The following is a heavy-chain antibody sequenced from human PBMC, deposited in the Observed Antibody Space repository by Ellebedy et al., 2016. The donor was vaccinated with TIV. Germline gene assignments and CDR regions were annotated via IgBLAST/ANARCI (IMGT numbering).Heavy chain of an antibody. Sequence: GESLKISXAASEFTVSSIFMSWVRQAPGKGPEWVSTMFEGGNRYYADSVRGRFTISRDNAKNSLYLQMNSLTAEDTAIYYCLLHEQHWGQGTLVTVSS. J-gene: IGHJ1*01. CDR1: EFTVSSIF. V-gene: IGHV3-53*01. CDR2: MFEGGNR. CDR3: LLHEQH.